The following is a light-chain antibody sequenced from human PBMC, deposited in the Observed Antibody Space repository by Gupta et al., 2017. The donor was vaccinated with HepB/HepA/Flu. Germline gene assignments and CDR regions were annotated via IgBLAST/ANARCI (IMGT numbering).Light chain of an antibody. J-gene: IGLJ2*01. CDR3: SSEISSSTSVV. CDR1: SSDASFYNY. Sequence: SALTQPASVSGSPGPSITISCTGASSDASFYNYISWYQQHPDKAPELIIYDVSSRRSGVANRFSGSRSGKTASVTIAGLQAEDEADYYCSSEISSSTSVVFGGGTRLTVV. CDR2: DVS. V-gene: IGLV2-14*03.